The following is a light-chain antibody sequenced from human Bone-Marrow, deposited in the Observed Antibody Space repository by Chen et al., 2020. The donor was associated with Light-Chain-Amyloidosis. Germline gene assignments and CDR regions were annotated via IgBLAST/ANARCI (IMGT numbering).Light chain of an antibody. CDR3: QSADSSGTYEVI. Sequence: SYELTQPPSVSVSPGQTARITCSGDDLPTEYAYWYQQKPGQAPVLVINRDTGRPSGISERFSGSSSGTTATLTISGVQAEDEADYHCQSADSSGTYEVIFGGGTKLTVL. V-gene: IGLV3-25*03. CDR2: RDT. J-gene: IGLJ2*01. CDR1: DLPTEY.